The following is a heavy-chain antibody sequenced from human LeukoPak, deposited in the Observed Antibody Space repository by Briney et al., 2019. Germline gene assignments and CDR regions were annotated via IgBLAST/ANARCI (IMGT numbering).Heavy chain of an antibody. D-gene: IGHD2-15*01. CDR1: GFTFSSYG. CDR3: TTEGYCSGGSCYSFDN. V-gene: IGHV3-15*01. CDR2: IKSKIDGGTT. Sequence: PGGSLRLSCAASGFTFSSYGMTWVRQVPGKGLEWVARIKSKIDGGTTDYAAPMKGRITISRDDSKNTFFLQMNSLKTEDTAMYYCTTEGYCSGGSCYSFDNWGQGTLVTVSS. J-gene: IGHJ4*02.